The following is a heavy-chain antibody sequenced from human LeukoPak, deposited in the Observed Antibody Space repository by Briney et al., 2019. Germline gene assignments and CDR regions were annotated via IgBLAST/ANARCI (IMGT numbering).Heavy chain of an antibody. CDR1: NYPITIDYY. J-gene: IGHJ6*03. CDR3: GRAGFGTAYNRFYYYMDV. D-gene: IGHD3-16*01. Sequence: SETLSLTCAVSNYPITIDYYWVWIRQPPGQGLEWIGQIFHSGIAHYNPSLKSRVTMSVDTSRSQFSVNLNSVTAADTAVYYCGRAGFGTAYNRFYYYMDVWGKGTTVTVSS. CDR2: IFHSGIA. V-gene: IGHV4-38-2*01.